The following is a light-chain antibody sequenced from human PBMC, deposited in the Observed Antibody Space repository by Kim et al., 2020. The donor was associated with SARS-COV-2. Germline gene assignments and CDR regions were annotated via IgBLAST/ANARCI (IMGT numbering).Light chain of an antibody. CDR1: QSINNW. CDR2: DAS. V-gene: IGKV1-5*01. J-gene: IGKJ1*01. CDR3: QQYYSYAT. Sequence: GDRVTITCRASQSINNWLAWYQQKPGQAPKLLIYDASVLESGVPSRFIGSGSETEFTLTISSLQRDDFATYYCQQYYSYATFGEGTTVDIK.